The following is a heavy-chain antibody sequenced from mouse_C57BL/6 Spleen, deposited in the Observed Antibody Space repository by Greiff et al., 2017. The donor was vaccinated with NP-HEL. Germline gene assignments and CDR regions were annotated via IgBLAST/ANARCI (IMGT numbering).Heavy chain of an antibody. J-gene: IGHJ4*01. D-gene: IGHD2-4*01. CDR2: INPNNGGT. Sequence: EVQLQQSGPELVKPGASVKIPCKASGYTFTDYNMDWVKQSHGKSLEWIGDINPNNGGTIYNQKFKGKATLTVDKSSSTAYMERRSLTSEDTAVYYCARHDYDGYAMDYWGQGTSVTVSS. CDR3: ARHDYDGYAMDY. CDR1: GYTFTDYN. V-gene: IGHV1-18*01.